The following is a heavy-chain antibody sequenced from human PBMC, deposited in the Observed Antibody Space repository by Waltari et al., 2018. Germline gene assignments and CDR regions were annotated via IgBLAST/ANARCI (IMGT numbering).Heavy chain of an antibody. V-gene: IGHV4-38-2*01. D-gene: IGHD5-12*01. CDR1: GDSVTSEYY. CDR3: VRSPFVPGYDGYDYVWFDS. J-gene: IGHJ5*01. CDR2: ILHRGSP. Sequence: QVQLQESGPGLVKPSETLSLTCGVSGDSVTSEYYWGWIRQPPGKGLEWIGSILHRGSPHYNPSLKSRVTMSVDMSKNQFSLNLRSVTAADTAVYYCVRSPFVPGYDGYDYVWFDSWGQGTLATVSS.